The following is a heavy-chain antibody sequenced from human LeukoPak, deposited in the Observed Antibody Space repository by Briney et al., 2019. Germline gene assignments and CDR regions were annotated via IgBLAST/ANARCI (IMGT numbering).Heavy chain of an antibody. V-gene: IGHV3-48*03. J-gene: IGHJ3*01. Sequence: GRSLRLSCAASGFTFSSYEMNWVRQAPGKGLEWVAYNSSSGSTIYYADSVKGRFTISRDNAKNSLSLQLSSLRGEDTALYYCARGDSSSILINDAFDFWGQGTMVTVSS. CDR2: NSSSGSTI. CDR1: GFTFSSYE. CDR3: ARGDSSSILINDAFDF. D-gene: IGHD2-21*01.